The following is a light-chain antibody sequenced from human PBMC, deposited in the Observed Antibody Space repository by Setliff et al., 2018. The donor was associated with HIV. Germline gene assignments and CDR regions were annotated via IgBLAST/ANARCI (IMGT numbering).Light chain of an antibody. Sequence: SYELTQPPSVSVAPGKTARITCGGNDIGSKSVHWYQQKPGQAPVLVIYYDSDRPSGIPERFSGFNSGNTATLTISRVEAGDEADYYCQVWDTSSDHPGLGTGTKV. CDR1: DIGSKS. V-gene: IGLV3-21*04. CDR2: YDS. J-gene: IGLJ1*01. CDR3: QVWDTSSDHPG.